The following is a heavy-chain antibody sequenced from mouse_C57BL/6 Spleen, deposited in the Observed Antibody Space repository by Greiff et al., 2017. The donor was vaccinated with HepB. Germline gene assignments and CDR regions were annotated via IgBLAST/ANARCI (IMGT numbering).Heavy chain of an antibody. CDR1: GYTFTSYW. CDR3: ARGDYYYGSSSWFAY. CDR2: IYPGSGST. Sequence: QVQLQQPGAELVKPGASVKMSCKASGYTFTSYWITWVKQRLGQGLEWIGDIYPGSGSTNYNEKFKSKATLTVDTSSSTAYMQLSSLTSEDSAVYYCARGDYYYGSSSWFAYWGQGTLVTVSA. J-gene: IGHJ3*01. D-gene: IGHD1-1*01. V-gene: IGHV1-55*01.